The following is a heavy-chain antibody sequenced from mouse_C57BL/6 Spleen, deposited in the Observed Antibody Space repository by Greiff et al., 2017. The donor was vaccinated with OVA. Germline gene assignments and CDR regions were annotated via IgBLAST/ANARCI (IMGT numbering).Heavy chain of an antibody. Sequence: QVQLQQPGAELVKPGASVKLSCKASGYTFTSYWMHWVKQRPGQGLEWIGKIHPNSGSTNYNEKFKSKATLTVDKSSSTAYMQLSSLTSEDSAVYYCARVLRSAMDYWGQGTSVTVSS. CDR3: ARVLRSAMDY. V-gene: IGHV1-64*01. CDR2: IHPNSGST. CDR1: GYTFTSYW. J-gene: IGHJ4*01. D-gene: IGHD1-1*01.